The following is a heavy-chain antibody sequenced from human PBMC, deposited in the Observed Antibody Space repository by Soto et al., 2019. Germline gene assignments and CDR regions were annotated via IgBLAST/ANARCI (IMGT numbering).Heavy chain of an antibody. CDR3: ARDTDRKWEPYYYYYGMDV. CDR2: IYYSGST. D-gene: IGHD1-26*01. V-gene: IGHV4-31*03. Sequence: PSETLSLTCTVSGGSISSGGYYWSWIRQHPGKGLEWIGYIYYSGSTYYNPSLKSRVTISVDTSKNQFSLKLSSVTAADTAVYYCARDTDRKWEPYYYYYGMDVWGQGTTVTVSS. CDR1: GGSISSGGYY. J-gene: IGHJ6*02.